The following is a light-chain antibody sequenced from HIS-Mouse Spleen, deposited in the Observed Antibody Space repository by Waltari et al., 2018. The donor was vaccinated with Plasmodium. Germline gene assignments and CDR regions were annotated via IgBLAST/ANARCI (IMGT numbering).Light chain of an antibody. J-gene: IGKJ2*01. CDR1: QGIRND. CDR3: LQDYNYPYT. CDR2: AAS. V-gene: IGKV1-6*01. Sequence: AIQMTQSTSSLSASVGDRVTITCRASQGIRNDLGWYHQKPGKAPKLLIYAASSLQSGVPSRFSGSGSGTDFTLTISSLQPEDFATYYCLQDYNYPYTIGQGTKLEIK.